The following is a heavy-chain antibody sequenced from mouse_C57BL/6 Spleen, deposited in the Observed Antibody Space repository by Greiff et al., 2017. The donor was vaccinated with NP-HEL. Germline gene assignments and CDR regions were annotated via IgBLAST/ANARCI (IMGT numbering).Heavy chain of an antibody. Sequence: VQLKESGPELVKPGASVKMSCKASGYTFTDYNMHWVKQSHGKSLEWIGYINPNNGGTSYNQKFKGKATLTVNKSSSTAYMELRSLTSEDSAVYYCARTIHQGAMDYWGQGTSVTVSS. CDR1: GYTFTDYN. D-gene: IGHD3-2*02. CDR2: INPNNGGT. CDR3: ARTIHQGAMDY. J-gene: IGHJ4*01. V-gene: IGHV1-22*01.